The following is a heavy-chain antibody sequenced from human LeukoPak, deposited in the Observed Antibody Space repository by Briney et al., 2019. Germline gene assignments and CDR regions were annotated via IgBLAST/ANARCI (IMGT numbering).Heavy chain of an antibody. J-gene: IGHJ2*01. V-gene: IGHV4-59*08. CDR1: GGSISSYY. CDR3: ARGLNYYDSSGYWYFDL. CDR2: IYYSGST. Sequence: SETLSLTCTVSGGSISSYYWSWIRQPPGKGLEWIGYIYYSGSTNYNPSLKSRVTISVDTSKNQFSLKLSSVTAADTAVYYCARGLNYYDSSGYWYFDLWGRGTLVTVSS. D-gene: IGHD3-22*01.